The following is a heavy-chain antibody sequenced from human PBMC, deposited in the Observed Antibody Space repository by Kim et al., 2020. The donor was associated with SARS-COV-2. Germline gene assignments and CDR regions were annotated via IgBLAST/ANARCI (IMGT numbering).Heavy chain of an antibody. CDR3: AKTTLTARPYYFDY. V-gene: IGHV3-23*01. CDR1: GFTFSSYA. CDR2: ISGGSDIT. D-gene: IGHD3-16*01. J-gene: IGHJ4*02. Sequence: GGSLRLSCAASGFTFSSYAMNWVRQAPGKGLEWVSTISGGSDITYYADSVRGRFTISRDNSKNTLYLQMNSLRAEDTAVFYCAKTTLTARPYYFDYWGEG.